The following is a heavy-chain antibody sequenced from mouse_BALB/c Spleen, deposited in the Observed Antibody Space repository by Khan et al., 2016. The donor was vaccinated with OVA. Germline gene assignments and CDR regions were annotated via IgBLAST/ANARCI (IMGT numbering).Heavy chain of an antibody. D-gene: IGHD1-3*01. V-gene: IGHV1S137*01. CDR2: ISTFSGDA. CDR3: ARGSGNSRFAY. J-gene: IGHJ3*01. CDR1: GYTFTDYA. Sequence: QVQLMESGAELVRPGVSVKISCKGSGYTFTDYAMHWVKQSPAKSLEWIGVISTFSGDATYTQMFKGKATITVDTSSSTAYMEIARLTSEDSAIYYCARGSGNSRFAYWSQGTLVTVSA.